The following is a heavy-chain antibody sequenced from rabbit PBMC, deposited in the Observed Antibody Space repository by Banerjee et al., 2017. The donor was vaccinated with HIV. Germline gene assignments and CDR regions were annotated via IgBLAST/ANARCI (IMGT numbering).Heavy chain of an antibody. Sequence: QEQLVESGGGLVQPEGSLTLTCKASGFDFSSNAMCWFRQAPGKGLEWIGYIDPVFGDTYYATWVNGRFTISKTSSTTVTLQMTSLTAVDTATYFCARLEYGADGHVKLWGPGTLVTVS. V-gene: IGHV1S47*01. CDR2: IDPVFGDT. CDR1: GFDFSSNA. J-gene: IGHJ6*01. CDR3: ARLEYGADGHVKL. D-gene: IGHD2-1*01.